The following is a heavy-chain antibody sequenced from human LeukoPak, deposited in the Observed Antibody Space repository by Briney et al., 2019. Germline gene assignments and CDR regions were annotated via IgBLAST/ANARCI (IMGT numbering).Heavy chain of an antibody. CDR2: INHSGST. J-gene: IGHJ5*02. Sequence: PSETLSLTCALSGGSFSGYYWSWIRQPPGKGLEWIGEINHSGSTNYNPSLKSRVTISVDTSKNQFSLKLSSVTAADTAVYYCARGKITMVRGVIRVWFDPWGQGTLVTVSS. V-gene: IGHV4-34*01. D-gene: IGHD3-10*01. CDR1: GGSFSGYY. CDR3: ARGKITMVRGVIRVWFDP.